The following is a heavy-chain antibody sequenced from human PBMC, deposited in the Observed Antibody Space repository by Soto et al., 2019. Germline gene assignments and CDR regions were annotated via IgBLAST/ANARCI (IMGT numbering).Heavy chain of an antibody. CDR1: GGSVRAPDW. CDR2: VHISGHS. CDR3: ARVRQGCSADNCYFDP. J-gene: IGHJ5*01. V-gene: IGHV4-4*02. Sequence: SETLSLTCTLSGGSVRAPDWWNWVRQSPDKGLEWIAEVHISGHSNYNPSLRSRVSVSIDSSKNQFYLNLNSVTAADTAIYYCARVRQGCSADNCYFDPWGQGTQVTVSS. D-gene: IGHD1-1*01.